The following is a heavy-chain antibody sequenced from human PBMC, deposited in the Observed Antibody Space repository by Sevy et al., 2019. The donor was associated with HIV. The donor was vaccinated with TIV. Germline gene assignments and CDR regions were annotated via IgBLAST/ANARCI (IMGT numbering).Heavy chain of an antibody. J-gene: IGHJ6*03. CDR1: GFTFSSYG. D-gene: IGHD1-7*01. CDR3: AKVPAGGTTLYYYYYMDV. V-gene: IGHV3-30*02. Sequence: GGSLRLSCAASGFTFSSYGMHWLRQAPGKGLEWVAVIRYDGSNKYYADSVKGRFTISRDNSKNTLYLQMNSLRAEDTAVYYCAKVPAGGTTLYYYYYMDVWGKRTTVTVSS. CDR2: IRYDGSNK.